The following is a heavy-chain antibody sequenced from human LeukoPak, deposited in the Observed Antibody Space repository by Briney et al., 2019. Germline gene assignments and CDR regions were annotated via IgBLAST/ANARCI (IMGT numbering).Heavy chain of an antibody. CDR3: ARDRSVLRGVISDY. D-gene: IGHD3-10*01. V-gene: IGHV3-21*01. CDR2: ISNNDDYI. J-gene: IGHJ4*02. CDR1: GFTFTIYT. Sequence: PGGSLRLSCAASGFTFTIYTMSWVRQAPEKGLEWVSSISNNDDYIYYADSVKGRFTVSRDNAKNSLYLQMNSLRVEDTAVYYCARDRSVLRGVISDYWGQGTLVTVSS.